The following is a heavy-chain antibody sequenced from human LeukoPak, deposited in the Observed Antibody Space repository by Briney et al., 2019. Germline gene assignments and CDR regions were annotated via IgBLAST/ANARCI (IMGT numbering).Heavy chain of an antibody. CDR1: GGSINISDYY. V-gene: IGHV4-39*07. D-gene: IGHD1-26*01. CDR3: SRESGAFCPFGY. J-gene: IGHJ4*02. CDR2: MHYSGNT. Sequence: PSETLSLTCTASGGSINISDYYWGWIRQPPGKGLEWIGCMHYSGNTYYNPSLNGRVTMSLDESRNQLSLKLTSVTAADTAIYYCSRESGAFCPFGYWGQGTLVIVPP.